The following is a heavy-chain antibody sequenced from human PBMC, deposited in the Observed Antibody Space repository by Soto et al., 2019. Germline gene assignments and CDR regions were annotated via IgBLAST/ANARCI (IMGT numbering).Heavy chain of an antibody. CDR1: GITFTTYA. J-gene: IGHJ5*02. Sequence: ASVKVSCKASGITFTTYAIHWVRQAPGQGLEWMGWINAGNGNTRYSQKFQGRVTLTRDTSASTAYTDLSSLTSEDAAIYYCARAISGYVTWGQGTLVTVSS. CDR2: INAGNGNT. D-gene: IGHD5-12*01. V-gene: IGHV1-3*01. CDR3: ARAISGYVT.